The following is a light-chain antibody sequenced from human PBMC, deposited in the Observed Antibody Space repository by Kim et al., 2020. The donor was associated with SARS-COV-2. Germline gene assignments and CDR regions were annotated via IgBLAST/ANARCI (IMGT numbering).Light chain of an antibody. CDR3: QQSYVSARLT. V-gene: IGKV1-39*01. Sequence: ASVGDRVIIACRASQTIGTYLSWYQHKPGRAPKVLIYAASKLHSGAPSMFSGSVSGTDFTLTITNLQPEDFATYFCQQSYVSARLTFGGGTKLEIK. J-gene: IGKJ4*01. CDR1: QTIGTY. CDR2: AAS.